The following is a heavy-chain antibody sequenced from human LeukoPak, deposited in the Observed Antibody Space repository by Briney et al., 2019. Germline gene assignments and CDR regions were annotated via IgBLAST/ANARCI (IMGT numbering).Heavy chain of an antibody. D-gene: IGHD1-26*01. CDR3: ARHVRSGGYDLSHSRRLSAFDI. CDR2: IYHSGST. J-gene: IGHJ3*02. CDR1: GYSISSGYY. Sequence: SETLSLTCAVSGYSISSGYYWGWIRQPPGKGLEWIGSIYHSGSTYYNPSLKSRVTISVDTSKNQFSLKLSSVTAADTAVYYCARHVRSGGYDLSHSRRLSAFDIWGQGTMVTVSS. V-gene: IGHV4-38-2*01.